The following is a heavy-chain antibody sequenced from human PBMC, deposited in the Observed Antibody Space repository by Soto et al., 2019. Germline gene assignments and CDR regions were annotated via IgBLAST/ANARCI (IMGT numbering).Heavy chain of an antibody. V-gene: IGHV1-18*04. CDR2: ISAYNGNT. Sequence: ASVKVSCKASGYTFTSYGISWVRQAPVQGLEWMGWISAYNGNTNSAQKLQGRVTMTTDTSTSTSYMELRSLRSDDTAVYYCARIVLWGSYCMDVWGQGTTVTVSS. J-gene: IGHJ6*02. D-gene: IGHD2-21*01. CDR1: GYTFTSYG. CDR3: ARIVLWGSYCMDV.